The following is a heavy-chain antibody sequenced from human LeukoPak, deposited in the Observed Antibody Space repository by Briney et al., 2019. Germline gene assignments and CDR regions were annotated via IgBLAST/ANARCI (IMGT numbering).Heavy chain of an antibody. D-gene: IGHD4-23*01. J-gene: IGHJ4*02. CDR2: ISYDESNK. CDR3: ARGRSLYGDNSFYDY. Sequence: GGSLRLSCAASGSTFSNYYMHWVRQAPGKGLEWVAVISYDESNKYYADSVKGRFTISRDNSRNTLYLQMNSLRAEDTAMYYCARGRSLYGDNSFYDYWGQGTLVTVSS. CDR1: GSTFSNYY. V-gene: IGHV3-30*04.